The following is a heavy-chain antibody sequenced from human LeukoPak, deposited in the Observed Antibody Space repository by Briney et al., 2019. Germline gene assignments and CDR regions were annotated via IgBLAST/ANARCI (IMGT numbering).Heavy chain of an antibody. CDR3: ATGLGYYYDY. D-gene: IGHD3-10*01. J-gene: IGHJ4*02. V-gene: IGHV3-74*01. Sequence: GGSLRLSCAASELTFTKYSMHWVRQAPGKGLVWVSRVTGDGSRTTYADSVGGRFTISRDNAKNTVYLQMNSLRAEDAAVYYCATGLGYYYDYWGQGTLVTVSS. CDR2: VTGDGSRT. CDR1: ELTFTKYS.